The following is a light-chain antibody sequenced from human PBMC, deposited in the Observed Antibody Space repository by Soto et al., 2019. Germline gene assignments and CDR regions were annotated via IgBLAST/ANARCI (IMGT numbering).Light chain of an antibody. CDR2: DAS. Sequence: IHITQAPSTLSASVGDIVTITFRASQSISSWLAWYQQKAGKAPKLLIYDASTLESGVPSRFSGSGSGTDFTLTISSLQPEDFATYYCQHLNSYLPFGQGRRLEIK. J-gene: IGKJ5*01. CDR1: QSISSW. V-gene: IGKV1-5*01. CDR3: QHLNSYLP.